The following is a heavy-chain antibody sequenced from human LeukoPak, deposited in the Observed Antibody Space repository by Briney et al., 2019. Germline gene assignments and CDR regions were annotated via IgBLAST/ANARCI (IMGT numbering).Heavy chain of an antibody. Sequence: GGSLRLSCAASGFTFSSYSMNWVRQAPGKGLEWVSSISSSSSYIYYADSVKGRFTISRDNAKNSLYLQMNSLRAEDTAVYYCARDITIFGVDHPLILDYWGQGTLVTVSS. D-gene: IGHD3-3*01. CDR1: GFTFSSYS. CDR3: ARDITIFGVDHPLILDY. V-gene: IGHV3-21*01. J-gene: IGHJ4*02. CDR2: ISSSSSYI.